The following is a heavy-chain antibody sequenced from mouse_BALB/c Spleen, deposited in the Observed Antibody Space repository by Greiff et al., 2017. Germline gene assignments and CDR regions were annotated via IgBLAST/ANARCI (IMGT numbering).Heavy chain of an antibody. D-gene: IGHD1-1*01. CDR1: GFNIKDTY. J-gene: IGHJ1*01. CDR2: IDPANGNT. CDR3: ATVVATYWYFDV. Sequence: VQLQQSGAELVKPGASVKLSCTASGFNIKDTYMHWVKQRPEQGLEWIGRIDPANGNTKYDPKFQGKDTITADTSSNTAYLQLSSLTSEDTAVYYCATVVATYWYFDVWGAGTTVTVSA. V-gene: IGHV14-3*02.